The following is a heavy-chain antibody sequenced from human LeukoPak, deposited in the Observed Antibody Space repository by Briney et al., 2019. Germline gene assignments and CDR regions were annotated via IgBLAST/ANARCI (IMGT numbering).Heavy chain of an antibody. J-gene: IGHJ4*02. Sequence: SETLSLTCTVSGGSISSYYWSWIRQPPGKGLEWIGYIYYSGSTNYNPSLKSRVTISVDTSKNQFSLKLNSVTAADTAVYYCARGVFGAYFDYWGLGALVTVSS. D-gene: IGHD3-10*01. V-gene: IGHV4-59*01. CDR2: IYYSGST. CDR3: ARGVFGAYFDY. CDR1: GGSISSYY.